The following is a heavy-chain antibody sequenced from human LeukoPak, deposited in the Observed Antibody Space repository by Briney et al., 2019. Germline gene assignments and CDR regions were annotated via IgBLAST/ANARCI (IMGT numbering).Heavy chain of an antibody. CDR3: ARGAGERYFDY. CDR1: GFSVSSYY. Sequence: GGSLRLSCAASGFSVSSYYMTWVRQAPGKGLEWVSVTYSAGTTYYADSVKGRFTISRDNSKNTLYLQMYSLRAEDTAVYYCARGAGERYFDYWGQGTLVTVSS. V-gene: IGHV3-66*01. CDR2: TYSAGTT. D-gene: IGHD3-10*01. J-gene: IGHJ4*02.